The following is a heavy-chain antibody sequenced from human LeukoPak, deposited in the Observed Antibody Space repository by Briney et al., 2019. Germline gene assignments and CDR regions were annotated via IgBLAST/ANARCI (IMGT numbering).Heavy chain of an antibody. J-gene: IGHJ4*03. CDR3: ARDVRPDY. CDR1: GFTFSSYW. D-gene: IGHD6-6*01. CDR2: IKQDGTEK. V-gene: IGHV3-7*04. Sequence: GGSLRLSCAASGFTFSSYWMSWVRQAPGEGLEWVANIKQDGTEKYYMDSVKGRFSIPRDNAKNSLYLQMNALRAEDTAVYYCARDVRPDYWGQGTTVTVSS.